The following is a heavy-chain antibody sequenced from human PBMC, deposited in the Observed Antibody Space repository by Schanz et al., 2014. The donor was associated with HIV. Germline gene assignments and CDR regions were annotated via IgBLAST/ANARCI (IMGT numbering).Heavy chain of an antibody. Sequence: QVQLVESGGGVVQPGRSLRLSCAASGFTFSSYAMHWVRQAPGKGLEGVAVISYDGSNEYYADSVKGRFTISRDNSKNTLYLQMNSLRAEDTAVYYCARRDYGDYYYYYGMDVWGQGTTVTVSS. V-gene: IGHV3-30-3*01. J-gene: IGHJ6*02. D-gene: IGHD4-17*01. CDR3: ARRDYGDYYYYYGMDV. CDR1: GFTFSSYA. CDR2: ISYDGSNE.